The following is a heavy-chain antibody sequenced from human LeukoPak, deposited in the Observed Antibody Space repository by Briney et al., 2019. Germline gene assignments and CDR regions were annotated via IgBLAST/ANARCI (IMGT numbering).Heavy chain of an antibody. CDR3: AASTEIAIYGDSTWSFGY. V-gene: IGHV4-31*03. D-gene: IGHD4-17*01. J-gene: IGHJ4*02. Sequence: PSETLSLTCTVSGGSISSGGYYWSWIRQHPGKGLEWIGYIYYSRSTYYNPSLKSRVTISVDTSKNQFSLKLSSVTAADTAVYYCAASTEIAIYGDSTWSFGYWGQGTLVTVSS. CDR1: GGSISSGGYY. CDR2: IYYSRST.